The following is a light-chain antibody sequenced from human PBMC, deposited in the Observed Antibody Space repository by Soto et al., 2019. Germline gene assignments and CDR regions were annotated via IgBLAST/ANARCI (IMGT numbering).Light chain of an antibody. CDR1: QSVSNN. V-gene: IGKV3-15*01. J-gene: IGKJ1*01. Sequence: DIVVIQSSEALRVAPEGRASFSCRASQSVSNNLAWYQQKPGQAPRLLIYDAFSRATGIPARFSGSGSGTEFTLACSIRLSEDFAVYYIQQHNNWPRFGQGTKVDIK. CDR2: DAF. CDR3: QQHNNWPR.